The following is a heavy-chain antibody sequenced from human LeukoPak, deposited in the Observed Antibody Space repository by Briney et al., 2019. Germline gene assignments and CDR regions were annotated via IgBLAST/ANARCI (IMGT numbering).Heavy chain of an antibody. V-gene: IGHV3-33*01. CDR2: IWYDGGNK. Sequence: PGGSLRLSCAASGFTFSSYGMHWVRQAPGKGLEWVAVIWYDGGNKYYADSVKGRFTISRDNSKNTLYLQMNSLRAEDTAVYYCARGLYSNYGGHCFDYWGQGTLVTVSS. J-gene: IGHJ4*02. D-gene: IGHD4-4*01. CDR3: ARGLYSNYGGHCFDY. CDR1: GFTFSSYG.